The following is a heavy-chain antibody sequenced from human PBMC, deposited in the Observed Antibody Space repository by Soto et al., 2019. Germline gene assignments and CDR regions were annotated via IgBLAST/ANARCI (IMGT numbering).Heavy chain of an antibody. Sequence: QVQLVQSGAEVKKPGSSVKVSCKASGGTFSSYAISWVRQAPGQGLEWMGGIIPIFGTANYAQKFQGRVTITAHECTSTADMELSSLRSEDMAVYYCAGDGSGHMVRGVKSAFDIWGQGTMVTVSS. V-gene: IGHV1-69*12. CDR3: AGDGSGHMVRGVKSAFDI. CDR2: IIPIFGTA. J-gene: IGHJ3*02. CDR1: GGTFSSYA. D-gene: IGHD3-10*01.